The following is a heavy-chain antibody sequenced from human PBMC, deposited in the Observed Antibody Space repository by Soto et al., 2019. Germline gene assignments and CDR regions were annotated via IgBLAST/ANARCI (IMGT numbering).Heavy chain of an antibody. CDR1: GFTFSSYG. Sequence: PGGSLRLSCAASGFTFSSYGMHWVRQAPGKGLEWVAVIWYDGSNKYYADSVKGRFTISRDNSKNTLYLQMNSLRAEDTAVYYCARVKWELLYYYYGMDVWGQGTTVTVSS. V-gene: IGHV3-33*01. J-gene: IGHJ6*02. CDR2: IWYDGSNK. CDR3: ARVKWELLYYYYGMDV. D-gene: IGHD1-26*01.